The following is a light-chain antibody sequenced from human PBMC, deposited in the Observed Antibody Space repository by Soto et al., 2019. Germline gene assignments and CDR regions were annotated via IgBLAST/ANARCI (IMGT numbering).Light chain of an antibody. V-gene: IGKV1-5*01. CDR1: QSIGSW. Sequence: DIQMTQSPSTLSASVGDRVTIPCRASQSIGSWLAWYQQKTGKPPKILIYAASSLQSGVPSRFSGSGSGTDFTLTISSLQRDDFSIYYCQQYNPYSRTFGQGTKVDI. CDR3: QQYNPYSRT. J-gene: IGKJ1*01. CDR2: AAS.